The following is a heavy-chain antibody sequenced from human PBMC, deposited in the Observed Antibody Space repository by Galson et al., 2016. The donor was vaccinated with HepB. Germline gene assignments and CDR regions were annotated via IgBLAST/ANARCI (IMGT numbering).Heavy chain of an antibody. V-gene: IGHV3-23*01. Sequence: SLRLSCAASGFIFSSYAMSWVRQAPGKGLEWVSGLSGSGGSTYYADSVKGRFTTSRDNSKNTLYLQMDSLRDEDTAVYYCAREADCYDSTGYFPPFAYWGQGILVTVSS. J-gene: IGHJ4*02. CDR2: LSGSGGST. D-gene: IGHD3-22*01. CDR3: AREADCYDSTGYFPPFAY. CDR1: GFIFSSYA.